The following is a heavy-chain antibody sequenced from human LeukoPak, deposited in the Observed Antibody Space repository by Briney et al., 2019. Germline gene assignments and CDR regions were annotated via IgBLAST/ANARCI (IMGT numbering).Heavy chain of an antibody. V-gene: IGHV4-39*01. CDR3: ARHTRPGHSGYENAFDI. J-gene: IGHJ3*02. CDR2: VFDSGST. CDR1: GGSISRTSYY. D-gene: IGHD5-12*01. Sequence: SETLSLTCTVSGGSISRTSYYWGWIRQPPGKGLEWTGNVFDSGSTHYNPSLKSRVTISVDTSKNQFSLRLSSVTAAGTAVYYCARHTRPGHSGYENAFDIWGQGTMVTVSS.